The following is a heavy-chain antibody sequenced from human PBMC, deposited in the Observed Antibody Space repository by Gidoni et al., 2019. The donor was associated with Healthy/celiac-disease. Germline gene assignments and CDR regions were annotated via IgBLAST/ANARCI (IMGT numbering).Heavy chain of an antibody. J-gene: IGHJ6*02. D-gene: IGHD2-2*01. CDR1: GFTFSSYA. CDR2: ISGSGGST. CDR3: AKESPPKSCSSTSCYDFYYYYYGMDV. Sequence: EVQLLESGGGLVQPGGSPRLSCAASGFTFSSYAMSWVRQAPGKGLEWVSAISGSGGSTYYADSVKGRFTISRDNSKNTLYLQMNSLRAEDTAVYYCAKESPPKSCSSTSCYDFYYYYYGMDVWGQGTTVTVSS. V-gene: IGHV3-23*01.